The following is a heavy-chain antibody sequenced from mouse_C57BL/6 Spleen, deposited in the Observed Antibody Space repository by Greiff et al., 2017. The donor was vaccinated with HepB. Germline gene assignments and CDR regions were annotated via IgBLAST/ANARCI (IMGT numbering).Heavy chain of an antibody. J-gene: IGHJ3*01. CDR1: GYAFSSYW. CDR3: ARQTVVATEGFAY. D-gene: IGHD1-1*01. V-gene: IGHV1-80*01. CDR2: IYPGDGDT. Sequence: VHLVESGAELVKPGASVKISCKASGYAFSSYWMNWVKQRPGKGLEWIGQIYPGDGDTNYNGKFKGKATLTADKSSSTAYMQLSSLTSEDSAVYFCARQTVVATEGFAYWGQGTLVTVSA.